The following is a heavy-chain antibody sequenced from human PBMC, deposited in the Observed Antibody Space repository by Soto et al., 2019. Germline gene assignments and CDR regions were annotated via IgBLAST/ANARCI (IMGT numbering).Heavy chain of an antibody. CDR2: IYTSGST. J-gene: IGHJ6*02. V-gene: IGHV4-4*07. CDR1: GGSISSYY. CDR3: ARDHGSSWYGDFMQYYYYGMDV. Sequence: QVQLQESGPGLVKPSETLSLTCTVSGGSISSYYWSWIRQPAGKGLEWIGRIYTSGSTNYNPSLKSRVTMSVDTSKNQFSLKLSSVTAADTAVYYCARDHGSSWYGDFMQYYYYGMDVWGQGTTVTVSS. D-gene: IGHD6-13*01.